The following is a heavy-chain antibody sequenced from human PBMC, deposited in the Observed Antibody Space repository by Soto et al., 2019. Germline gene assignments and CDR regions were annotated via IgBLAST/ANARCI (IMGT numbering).Heavy chain of an antibody. CDR3: AREAWNDYYYGMDV. J-gene: IGHJ6*02. CDR2: ISYDGSNK. Sequence: GGSLRLSCAASGFTFSSYAMHWVRQAPGKGLEWVAVISYDGSNKYYADSVKGRFTISRDNSKNTLYLQMNSLRAEDTAVYCCAREAWNDYYYGMDVWGQGTTVTVSS. CDR1: GFTFSSYA. D-gene: IGHD1-1*01. V-gene: IGHV3-30-3*01.